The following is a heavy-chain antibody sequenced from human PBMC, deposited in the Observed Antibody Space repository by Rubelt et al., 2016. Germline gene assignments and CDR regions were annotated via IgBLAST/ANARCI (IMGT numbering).Heavy chain of an antibody. Sequence: QLQLQESGPGLVKPSETLSLTCTVSGTSTRSSSYYWGWIRQPPGKGLEWIGIMFPGGSTSSTTSPKSRVTISVDTSTTQSPLKLSSVTAADTAVYYCARDDYGDSYFDYWGQGTLVTVSS. CDR3: ARDDYGDSYFDY. V-gene: IGHV4-39*07. CDR1: GTSTRSSSYY. D-gene: IGHD4-17*01. CDR2: MFPGGST. J-gene: IGHJ4*02.